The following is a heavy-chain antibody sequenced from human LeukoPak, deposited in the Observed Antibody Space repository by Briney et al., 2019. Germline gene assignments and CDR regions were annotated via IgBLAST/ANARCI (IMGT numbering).Heavy chain of an antibody. CDR1: GFTFSSYA. V-gene: IGHV3-30*04. Sequence: PGGSLRLSCAASGFTFSSYAMHWVRQAPGKGLEWVAVILYDGSNKYYADSVKGRFTISRDNSKNTLYLQMNSLRAEDTAVYYCARDRYCSGGSCYYFDYWGQGTLVTVSS. D-gene: IGHD2-15*01. CDR3: ARDRYCSGGSCYYFDY. CDR2: ILYDGSNK. J-gene: IGHJ4*02.